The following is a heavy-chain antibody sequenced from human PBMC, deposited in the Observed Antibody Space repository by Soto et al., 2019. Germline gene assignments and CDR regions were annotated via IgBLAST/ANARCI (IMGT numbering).Heavy chain of an antibody. Sequence: ASVKVSFKASGYTFTSYDINWVRQATGQGLEWMGWMNPNSGNTGYAQKFQGRVTMTRNTSISTAYMELSSLRSEDTAVYYCAREGVRTYYDFWSGYPNWFDPWGQGTLVTVS. V-gene: IGHV1-8*01. CDR1: GYTFTSYD. CDR2: MNPNSGNT. D-gene: IGHD3-3*01. J-gene: IGHJ5*02. CDR3: AREGVRTYYDFWSGYPNWFDP.